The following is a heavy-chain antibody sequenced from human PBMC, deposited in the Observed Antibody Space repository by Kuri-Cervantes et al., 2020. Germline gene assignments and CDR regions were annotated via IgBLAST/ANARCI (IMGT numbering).Heavy chain of an antibody. V-gene: IGHV3-7*01. D-gene: IGHD2-15*01. CDR1: GFTFSSYW. J-gene: IGHJ6*02. CDR2: IKQDGSEK. Sequence: GESLKISCAASGFTFSSYWMSWVRQAPGKGLEWVANIKQDGSEKYYVDSVKGRFTISRDNAKNSLYLQMNSLRAEDTAVYYCARDGSWGSFYYGMDVWGQGTTVTVSS. CDR3: ARDGSWGSFYYGMDV.